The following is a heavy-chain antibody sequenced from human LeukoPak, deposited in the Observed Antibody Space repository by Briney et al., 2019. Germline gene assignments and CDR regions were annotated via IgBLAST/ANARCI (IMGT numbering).Heavy chain of an antibody. D-gene: IGHD3-22*01. V-gene: IGHV3-15*01. Sequence: GGSLRLSCAASGFTFSNAWMSWVRQAPGKGLEWVGRIKSKTDGGTTDYAAPVKGRFTISRDDSKNTLYLQMNSLRAEDTAVYYCARDYYDSSGYRGYFDYWGQGTLVTVSS. CDR3: ARDYYDSSGYRGYFDY. J-gene: IGHJ4*02. CDR2: IKSKTDGGTT. CDR1: GFTFSNAW.